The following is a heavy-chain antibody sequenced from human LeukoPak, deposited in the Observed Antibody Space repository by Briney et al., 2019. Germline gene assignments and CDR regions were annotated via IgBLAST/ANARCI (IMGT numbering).Heavy chain of an antibody. Sequence: GGSLRLSCAASGFTFDDYAMSWVRQAPGKGLEWVSLIYSDGRTYYADSVKGRCTISRDNSKNTLYLQMNSLRAEDTAVYYCARDNNYGSGSSFDYWGQGTLVTVSS. J-gene: IGHJ4*02. CDR1: GFTFDDYA. V-gene: IGHV3-66*01. CDR3: ARDNNYGSGSSFDY. D-gene: IGHD3-10*01. CDR2: IYSDGRT.